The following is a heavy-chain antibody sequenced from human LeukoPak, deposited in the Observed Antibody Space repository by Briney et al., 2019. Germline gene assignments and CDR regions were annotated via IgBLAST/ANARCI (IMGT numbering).Heavy chain of an antibody. CDR1: GGSISSYY. Sequence: PSETLSLTCTVSGGSISSYYWRWIRQPPGKGLEWMGFIYYSGSTNYNPSLKNRVTISVDTSTNQFSLKLSSLTAADTAVYYCARQSGNAFDIWGQGTMVTVSS. CDR3: ARQSGNAFDI. D-gene: IGHD3-10*01. V-gene: IGHV4-59*01. J-gene: IGHJ3*02. CDR2: IYYSGST.